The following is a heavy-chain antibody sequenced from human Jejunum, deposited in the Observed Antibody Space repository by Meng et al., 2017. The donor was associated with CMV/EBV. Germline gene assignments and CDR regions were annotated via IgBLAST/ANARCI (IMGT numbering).Heavy chain of an antibody. Sequence: GGSFSGYYWSWLRQSLGQGLEWIGQINHSGSASYNPSLRRRVTISEDTSKNQFSLRLTSVTAADTAIYYCARKYCGSSNCYPFDYWGQGELVTVSS. J-gene: IGHJ4*02. D-gene: IGHD2-2*01. CDR2: INHSGSA. CDR3: ARKYCGSSNCYPFDY. V-gene: IGHV4-34*01. CDR1: GGSFSGYY.